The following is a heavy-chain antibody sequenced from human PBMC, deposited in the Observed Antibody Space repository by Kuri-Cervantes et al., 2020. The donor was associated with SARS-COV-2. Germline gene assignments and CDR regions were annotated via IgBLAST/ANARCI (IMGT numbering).Heavy chain of an antibody. CDR1: GFTFSSYA. Sequence: GESLKISCAASGFTFSSYAMTWVRQAPGKGLEWVSSLSVSGGNTYYADSVKGRFTISRDNSRNTLYLRMNSLSAEDTAVYYCAKDLAVAGSEDDSWGQGTLVTVSS. CDR2: LSVSGGNT. V-gene: IGHV3-23*01. J-gene: IGHJ4*02. CDR3: AKDLAVAGSEDDS. D-gene: IGHD6-19*01.